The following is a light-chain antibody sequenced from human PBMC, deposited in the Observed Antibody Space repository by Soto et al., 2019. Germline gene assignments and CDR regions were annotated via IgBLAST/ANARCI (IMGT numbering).Light chain of an antibody. Sequence: QSVLTQSPSASASLRASVKLTCTLSSGHSSYAIAWHQQQPEKGPRDLMMLNSDGSHSKGDGIPDRFSGSSAGAERYLAIACLLSEDEAACYCQTWGTGIHWVFGGGTQLTVL. CDR3: QTWGTGIHWV. J-gene: IGLJ3*02. CDR2: LNSDGSH. V-gene: IGLV4-69*01. CDR1: SGHSSYA.